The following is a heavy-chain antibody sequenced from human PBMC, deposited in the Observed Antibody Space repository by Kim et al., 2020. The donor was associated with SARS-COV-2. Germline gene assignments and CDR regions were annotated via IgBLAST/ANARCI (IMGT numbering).Heavy chain of an antibody. D-gene: IGHD3-10*01. CDR1: GFTFGDYA. CDR2: IRSKAYGGTT. Sequence: GGSLRLSCTASGFTFGDYAMSWFRQAPGKGLEWVGFIRSKAYGGTTEYAASVKGRFTISRDDSKSIAYLQMNSLKTEDTAVYYCTRGPEDLWFGESISYWFDPWGQGTLVTVSS. CDR3: TRGPEDLWFGESISYWFDP. J-gene: IGHJ5*02. V-gene: IGHV3-49*03.